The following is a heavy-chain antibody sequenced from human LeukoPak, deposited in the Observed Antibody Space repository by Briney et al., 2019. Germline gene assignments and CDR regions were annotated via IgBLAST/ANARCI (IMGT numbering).Heavy chain of an antibody. V-gene: IGHV3-30*02. CDR2: IRYDGSNK. CDR3: AKGSSYDFWSGPILYMDV. D-gene: IGHD3-3*01. Sequence: QPGGSLRLSCAASGFTFSSYGMHWVRQAPGKGLEWVAFIRYDGSNKYYADSVKGRFTISRDKSKNTLYLQMNSLRAEDTAVYYCAKGSSYDFWSGPILYMDVWGKGTTVTVSS. J-gene: IGHJ6*03. CDR1: GFTFSSYG.